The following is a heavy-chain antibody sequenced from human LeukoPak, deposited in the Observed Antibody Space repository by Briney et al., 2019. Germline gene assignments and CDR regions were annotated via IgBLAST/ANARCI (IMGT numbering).Heavy chain of an antibody. CDR2: ISYDGSNK. D-gene: IGHD3-22*01. CDR1: GFTFSSYA. CDR3: ARDPSSYYYDSSRPYYYGMDV. J-gene: IGHJ6*04. V-gene: IGHV3-30-3*01. Sequence: GGSLRLSCAASGFTFSSYAMHWVRQAPGKGLEWVAVISYDGSNKYYADSVKGRFTISRDNSKNTLYLQMNSLRAEDTAVYYCARDPSSYYYDSSRPYYYGMDVWGKGTTVTVSS.